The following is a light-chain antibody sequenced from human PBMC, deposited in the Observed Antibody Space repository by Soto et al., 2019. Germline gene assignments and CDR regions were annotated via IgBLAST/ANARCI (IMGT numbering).Light chain of an antibody. CDR2: GAS. CDR1: QTVNRNY. Sequence: IVLPQSPCTLSLSPGERSTLSCGASQTVNRNYLGWYQQKPGQAPRLLIYGASSRATGIPDRFSGSGSGTDFTLTISRLEPEDFAVYYCQQYGSSPVFGQGTKVDIK. CDR3: QQYGSSPV. V-gene: IGKV3-20*01. J-gene: IGKJ1*01.